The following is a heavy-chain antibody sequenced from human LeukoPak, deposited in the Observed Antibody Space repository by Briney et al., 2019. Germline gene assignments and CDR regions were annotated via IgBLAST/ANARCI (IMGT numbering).Heavy chain of an antibody. CDR1: NYTFTSYG. D-gene: IGHD6-13*01. CDR3: ARGAAAGTDYGMDV. CDR2: INAGNGNT. Sequence: ASVKVSCKASNYTFTSYGISWVRQAPGQRLEWMGWINAGNGNTKYSQKFQGRVTITRDTSASTAYMELSSLRSEDTAVYYCARGAAAGTDYGMDVWGQGTTVTVSS. J-gene: IGHJ6*02. V-gene: IGHV1-3*01.